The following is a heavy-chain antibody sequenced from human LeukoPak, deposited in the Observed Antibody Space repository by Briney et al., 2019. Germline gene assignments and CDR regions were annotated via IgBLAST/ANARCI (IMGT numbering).Heavy chain of an antibody. Sequence: ASVKVSCKASGYTFTGYYMHWVRQAPGQGLEWMGWINPNSGGTNYAQKFQGRVTMTRDTSISTAYMELSRLRSDGTAVYYCARDRMGYCSGGSCYGVQTDYWGQGTLVTVSS. D-gene: IGHD2-15*01. V-gene: IGHV1-2*02. CDR2: INPNSGGT. CDR1: GYTFTGYY. J-gene: IGHJ4*02. CDR3: ARDRMGYCSGGSCYGVQTDY.